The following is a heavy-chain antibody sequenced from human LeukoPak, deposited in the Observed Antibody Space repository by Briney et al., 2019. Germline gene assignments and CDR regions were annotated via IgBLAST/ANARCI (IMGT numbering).Heavy chain of an antibody. CDR3: ARDRGLYYYDSSGYYDY. CDR1: GYTFTGYY. J-gene: IGHJ4*02. D-gene: IGHD3-22*01. V-gene: IGHV1-2*06. Sequence: ASVKVSCKASGYTFTGYYMHWVRQAPGQGLEWMGRINPNSGGTNYAQKFQGRVTITRDTSASTAYMELSSLRSEDTAVYYCARDRGLYYYDSSGYYDYWGQGTLVTVSS. CDR2: INPNSGGT.